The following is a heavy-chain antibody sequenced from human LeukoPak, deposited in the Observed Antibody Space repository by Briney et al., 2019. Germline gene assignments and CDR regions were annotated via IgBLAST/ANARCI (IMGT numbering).Heavy chain of an antibody. CDR1: GFTFSSYW. Sequence: GGSLRLSCAASGFTFSSYWMSWVRQAPGKGLEWVANIKQDGSEKYYVDSVKGRFTISRDNSKNTLYLQMNSLRAEDTAVYYCAKDFWSGYHSEYFDYWGQGTLVTVSS. D-gene: IGHD3-3*01. J-gene: IGHJ4*02. V-gene: IGHV3-7*03. CDR2: IKQDGSEK. CDR3: AKDFWSGYHSEYFDY.